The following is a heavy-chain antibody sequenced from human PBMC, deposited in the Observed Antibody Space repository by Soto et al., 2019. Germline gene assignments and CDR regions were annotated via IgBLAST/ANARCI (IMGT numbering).Heavy chain of an antibody. CDR1: TGSLNFYY. CDR2: IYYRGPT. D-gene: IGHD3-10*02. J-gene: IGHJ5*02. V-gene: IGHV4-59*12. CDR3: NRVAKDVPT. Sequence: SETLSLTCNASTGSLNFYYWSWIRQPPGKGLEWVGNIYYRGPTNHNPSLQRRNTMSSDTSKDQLYLVLPSVTAEETAVSYCNRVAKDVPTWGRGVLVTVSS.